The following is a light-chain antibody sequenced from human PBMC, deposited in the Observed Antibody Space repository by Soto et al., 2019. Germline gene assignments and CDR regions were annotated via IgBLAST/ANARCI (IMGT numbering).Light chain of an antibody. J-gene: IGLJ1*01. V-gene: IGLV2-14*01. CDR2: EVS. CDR3: CSYTSSTTYV. Sequence: QSGLTQPASVSGSPGQSITISCTGTSSDISIYNYVSWYQRHPGKAPKLRIYEVSNRPSGISNRFSGAKSGNTASLTISGLQVEDEADYYCCSYTSSTTYVFGAGTKVNV. CDR1: SSDISIYNY.